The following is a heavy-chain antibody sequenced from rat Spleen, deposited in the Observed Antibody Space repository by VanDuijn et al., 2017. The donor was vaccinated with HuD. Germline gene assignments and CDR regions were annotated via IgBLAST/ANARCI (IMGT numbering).Heavy chain of an antibody. CDR3: VRQMYTTDYYYGGFDY. V-gene: IGHV5-29*01. CDR2: ISYDGSTT. Sequence: EVQLVESDGGLAQPGRSLKLSCATSGFTFSDYYMAWVRQAPTKGLDWVATISYDGSTTYYRDSVKGRFTISRDDGKSTLYLEMDSLRSEDMATYYCVRQMYTTDYYYGGFDYWGQGVMVTVSS. CDR1: GFTFSDYY. J-gene: IGHJ2*01. D-gene: IGHD1-6*01.